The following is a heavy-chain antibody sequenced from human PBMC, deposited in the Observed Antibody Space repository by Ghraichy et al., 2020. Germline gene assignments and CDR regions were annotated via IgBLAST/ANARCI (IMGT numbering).Heavy chain of an antibody. D-gene: IGHD6-6*01. CDR3: ARAYSSSSIYYYYGMDV. CDR2: IYSGGST. J-gene: IGHJ6*02. CDR1: GFTVSSNY. Sequence: GGSLRLSCAASGFTVSSNYMSWVRQAPGKGLEWVSVIYSGGSTYYADSVKGRFTISRDNSKDTLYLQMNSLRAEDTAVYYCARAYSSSSIYYYYGMDVWGQGTTVTVSS. V-gene: IGHV3-53*01.